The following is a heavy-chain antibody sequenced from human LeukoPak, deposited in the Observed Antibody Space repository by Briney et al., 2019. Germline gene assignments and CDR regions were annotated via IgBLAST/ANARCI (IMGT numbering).Heavy chain of an antibody. CDR1: GFIVNSNY. J-gene: IGHJ6*02. V-gene: IGHV3-53*01. CDR3: ARDATTISHIPYGMDV. CDR2: IYSGGST. D-gene: IGHD3-3*01. Sequence: GGSLRLSCAASGFIVNSNYRSWVRQAPGKGLEWVSSIYSGGSTYYADSVKGRFTISGDNSKNTVYLQMNSLRGEDTALYYCARDATTISHIPYGMDVWGQGTTVTVSS.